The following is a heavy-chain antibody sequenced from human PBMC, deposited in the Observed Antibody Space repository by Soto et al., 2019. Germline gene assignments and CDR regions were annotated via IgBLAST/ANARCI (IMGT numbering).Heavy chain of an antibody. CDR2: IIPIFGTA. CDR1: GGTFSSYA. CDR3: ARELTGTPYYYYYGMDV. J-gene: IGHJ6*02. D-gene: IGHD1-7*01. V-gene: IGHV1-69*06. Sequence: SVKVSCKASGGTFSSYAISWVRQAPGQGLEWMGGIIPIFGTANYAQKFQGRVTITADKSTSTAYMELSSLRSEDTAVYYCARELTGTPYYYYYGMDVWGRGTTVTVSS.